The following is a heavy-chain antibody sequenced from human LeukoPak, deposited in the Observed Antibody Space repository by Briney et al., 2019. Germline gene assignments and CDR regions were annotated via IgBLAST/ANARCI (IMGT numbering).Heavy chain of an antibody. Sequence: GGSLRLSCAASGFTFSSYEMNWVRQAPGKGLEGVSYISSSGSTIYYADSVKGRFTISRDNAKNSLYLQMNSLRAEDRAVYYCARGDAPHFDYWGQGTLVTVSS. CDR2: ISSSGSTI. CDR1: GFTFSSYE. J-gene: IGHJ4*02. CDR3: ARGDAPHFDY. V-gene: IGHV3-48*03.